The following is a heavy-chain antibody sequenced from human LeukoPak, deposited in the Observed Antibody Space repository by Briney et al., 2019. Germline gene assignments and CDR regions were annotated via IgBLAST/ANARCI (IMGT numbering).Heavy chain of an antibody. CDR2: IYYTGST. J-gene: IGHJ5*02. D-gene: IGHD2-21*01. V-gene: IGHV4-59*01. Sequence: SETLSLTCTVSGGSLSSYYWSWIRQPPGRELECIGYIYYTGSTNYNPSLRSRVTISLDTSKSQFSLKLSSVTAADTAVYYCARYSNAVAGARWFDHWGQGTLVTVSS. CDR1: GGSLSSYY. CDR3: ARYSNAVAGARWFDH.